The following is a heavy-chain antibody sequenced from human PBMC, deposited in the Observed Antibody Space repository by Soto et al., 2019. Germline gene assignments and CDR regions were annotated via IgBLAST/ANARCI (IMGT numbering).Heavy chain of an antibody. CDR2: IYHSGST. D-gene: IGHD4-17*01. CDR1: GYSISSGYY. Sequence: SETLSLTCAVSGYSISSGYYWGWIRQPPGKGLEWIGSIYHSGSTYYNPSLKSRVTISVDTSKNQFSLKLSSVTAADTAVYYCARARPGGQDDYGDYPTRSGWFDPWGQGTLVTVSS. V-gene: IGHV4-38-2*01. CDR3: ARARPGGQDDYGDYPTRSGWFDP. J-gene: IGHJ5*02.